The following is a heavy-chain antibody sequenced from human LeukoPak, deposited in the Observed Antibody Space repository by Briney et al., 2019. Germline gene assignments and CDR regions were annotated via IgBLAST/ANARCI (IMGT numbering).Heavy chain of an antibody. CDR1: GHTFSSSW. Sequence: GGSLRLSCAVSGHTFSSSWMDWVRQAPGKGLEWVASINPDGNKKYSADSVKGRFTISRDNAENSLYLQMNSLRVEDTAFYYCARDLAYSRLDYWGQGMLVTVSS. D-gene: IGHD5-18*01. CDR3: ARDLAYSRLDY. CDR2: INPDGNKK. J-gene: IGHJ4*02. V-gene: IGHV3-7*01.